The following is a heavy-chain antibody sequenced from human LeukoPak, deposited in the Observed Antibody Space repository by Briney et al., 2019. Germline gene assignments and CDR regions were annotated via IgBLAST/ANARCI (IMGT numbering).Heavy chain of an antibody. CDR2: TSAYNGNT. V-gene: IGHV1-18*01. J-gene: IGHJ5*02. CDR3: ARDSRGSGSYYGWFDP. Sequence: GASVKVSCRASGYTFTSYGISWVRQAPGQGLEWMGWTSAYNGNTNYAQKLQGRVTMTTDTSTSTAYMELRSLRSDDTAVYYCARDSRGSGSYYGWFDPWGQGTLVTVSS. D-gene: IGHD3-10*01. CDR1: GYTFTSYG.